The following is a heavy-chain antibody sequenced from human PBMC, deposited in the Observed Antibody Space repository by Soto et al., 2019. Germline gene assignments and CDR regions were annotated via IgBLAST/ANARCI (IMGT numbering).Heavy chain of an antibody. Sequence: ASVRVSCQASGYTFTSYGISWVRQAPGQGLEWMGWISPYNGNTNYAQKFQGRVTMTADESARTAYMELRSLKSQDTAVYYCVRGSGAKLSSSWGQGTLVTVSS. CDR1: GYTFTSYG. D-gene: IGHD6-13*01. J-gene: IGHJ4*02. CDR3: VRGSGAKLSSS. CDR2: ISPYNGNT. V-gene: IGHV1-18*04.